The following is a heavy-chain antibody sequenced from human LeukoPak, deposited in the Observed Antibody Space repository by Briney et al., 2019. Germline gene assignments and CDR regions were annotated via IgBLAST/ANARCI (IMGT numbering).Heavy chain of an antibody. V-gene: IGHV3-23*01. CDR2: ISGSGGGT. J-gene: IGHJ4*02. CDR1: GFTFSSYA. CDR3: AKGATYYDFWSGYTYYFDY. D-gene: IGHD3-3*01. Sequence: RGSLRLSCAASGFTFSSYAMSWVRQAPGKGLEWVSAISGSGGGTYYADSVKGRFTISRDNSKNTLYLQMNSLRAEDTAVYYCAKGATYYDFWSGYTYYFDYWGQGTLVTVSS.